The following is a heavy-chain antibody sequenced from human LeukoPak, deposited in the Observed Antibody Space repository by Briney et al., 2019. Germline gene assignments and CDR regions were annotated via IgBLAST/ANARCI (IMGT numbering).Heavy chain of an antibody. D-gene: IGHD4-17*01. CDR1: GFTFSRNG. J-gene: IGHJ5*02. CDR3: AKAESYGDGFHWFDP. CDR2: ISGSGGNT. Sequence: GGSLRLSCAASGFTFSRNGMTWVRQAPGKGLEWVSAISGSGGNTYYADSVKGRFTISRDNSKNTLSLQMNSLRVEDTAVYYCAKAESYGDGFHWFDPWGQGTLVTVSS. V-gene: IGHV3-23*01.